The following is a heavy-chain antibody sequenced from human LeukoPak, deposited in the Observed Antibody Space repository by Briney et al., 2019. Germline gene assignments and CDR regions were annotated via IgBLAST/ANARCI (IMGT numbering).Heavy chain of an antibody. V-gene: IGHV1-24*01. CDR1: GYTLTELS. CDR3: ARGGGVVVPAGGGIWNWFDP. Sequence: GASVKVSCKVSGYTLTELSMHWVRQAPGKGLEWMGGFDPEDGETIYAQKFQGRVTMTEDTSTDTAYMELSSLRSEDTAVYYCARGGGVVVPAGGGIWNWFDPWGQGTLVTVSS. CDR2: FDPEDGET. J-gene: IGHJ5*02. D-gene: IGHD2-2*01.